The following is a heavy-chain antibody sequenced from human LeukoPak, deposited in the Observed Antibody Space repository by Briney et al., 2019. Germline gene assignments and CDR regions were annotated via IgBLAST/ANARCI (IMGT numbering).Heavy chain of an antibody. D-gene: IGHD2-15*01. CDR1: GFTFSSYA. Sequence: GGSLRLSCAASGFTFSSYAMSWVRQAPGKGLEWVSAISGSGRSTFYADSVKGRFTISRDNSKNTLYLQMNSLRAEDTAVYYCAKGVGYCSGGSCQQFDYWGQGTLVTVSS. CDR2: ISGSGRST. J-gene: IGHJ4*02. CDR3: AKGVGYCSGGSCQQFDY. V-gene: IGHV3-23*01.